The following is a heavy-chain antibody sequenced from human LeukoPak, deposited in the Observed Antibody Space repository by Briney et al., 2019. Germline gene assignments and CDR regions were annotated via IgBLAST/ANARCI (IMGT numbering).Heavy chain of an antibody. D-gene: IGHD4-17*01. V-gene: IGHV3-23*01. Sequence: GGSLRLSSAASVFTLSNYAMSCVGQAPGKGLEWVSHASGSGDSTYYADSLKGRFTTSRDNSKNTLYLQMSGLRADDTDVYYCAKSYGDYVGWFDPWGQGTLVTVSS. CDR2: ASGSGDST. CDR3: AKSYGDYVGWFDP. J-gene: IGHJ5*02. CDR1: VFTLSNYA.